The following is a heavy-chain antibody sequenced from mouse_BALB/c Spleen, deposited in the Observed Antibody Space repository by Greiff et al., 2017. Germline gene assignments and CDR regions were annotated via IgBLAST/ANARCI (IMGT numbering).Heavy chain of an antibody. Sequence: EVQLQQSGAELVKPGASVKLSCTASGFNIKDTYMHWVKQRPEQGLEWIGRIDPANGNTKYDPKFQGKATITADTSSNTAYLQLSSLTSEDTAVYYCAPLDYGGYFDVWGAGTTVTVSS. CDR2: IDPANGNT. J-gene: IGHJ1*01. CDR1: GFNIKDTY. CDR3: APLDYGGYFDV. V-gene: IGHV14-3*02. D-gene: IGHD2-4*01.